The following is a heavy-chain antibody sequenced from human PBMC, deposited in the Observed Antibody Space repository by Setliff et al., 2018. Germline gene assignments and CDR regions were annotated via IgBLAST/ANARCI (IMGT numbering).Heavy chain of an antibody. D-gene: IGHD2-15*01. CDR1: GYHLTSYG. J-gene: IGHJ3*01. Sequence: ASVKVSCKTSGYHLTSYGVSWVRQAPGQGLEWMGWISSYNNDVTNYLQRFQGRVTMTTDTSTSAAYMELRSLRSDDTAVYYCAISSLSICSGGTCPNAFDVWGQGTMVTVSS. V-gene: IGHV1-18*01. CDR3: AISSLSICSGGTCPNAFDV. CDR2: ISSYNNDVT.